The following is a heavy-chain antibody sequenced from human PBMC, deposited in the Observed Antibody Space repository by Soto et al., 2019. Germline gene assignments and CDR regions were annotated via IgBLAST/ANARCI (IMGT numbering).Heavy chain of an antibody. CDR3: ARAVFGDSSGYYYGWAFDI. D-gene: IGHD3-22*01. Sequence: GGSLRLSCAASGFTFSSYSMNWVRQAPGKGLEWVSSISSSSSYKYYADSVKGRFTISRDNAKNSLYLQMNSLRAEDTAVYYCARAVFGDSSGYYYGWAFDIWGQGTMVTVSS. J-gene: IGHJ3*02. V-gene: IGHV3-21*01. CDR2: ISSSSSYK. CDR1: GFTFSSYS.